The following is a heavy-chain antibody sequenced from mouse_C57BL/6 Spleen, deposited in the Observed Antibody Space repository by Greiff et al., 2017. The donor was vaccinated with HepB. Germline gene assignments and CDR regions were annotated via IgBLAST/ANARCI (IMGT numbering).Heavy chain of an antibody. D-gene: IGHD2-2*01. V-gene: IGHV1-55*01. CDR3: ARKGAMVRGFAY. CDR1: GYTFTSYW. Sequence: QVQLQQPGAELVKPGASVKMSCKASGYTFTSYWITWVKQRPGQGLEWIGDIYPGSGSTNYNEKFKSKATLTVDTSSSTAYMQLSSLTSEDSAVYYCARKGAMVRGFAYWGQGTLVTVSA. J-gene: IGHJ3*01. CDR2: IYPGSGST.